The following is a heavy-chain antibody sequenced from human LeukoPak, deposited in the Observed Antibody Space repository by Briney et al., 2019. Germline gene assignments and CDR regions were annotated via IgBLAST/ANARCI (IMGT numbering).Heavy chain of an antibody. CDR2: IHYNGSP. V-gene: IGHV4-59*01. J-gene: IGHJ4*02. D-gene: IGHD6-13*01. Sequence: PSETLSLTCTVSGGSISSYSGSWIRHPPGKGLEWIGYIHYNGSPNYSPSLKSRVTISVDTSKNQFSLKLSSVTAADTAVYYCARCSSCFDYWGQGTLVTVSS. CDR1: GGSISSYS. CDR3: ARCSSCFDY.